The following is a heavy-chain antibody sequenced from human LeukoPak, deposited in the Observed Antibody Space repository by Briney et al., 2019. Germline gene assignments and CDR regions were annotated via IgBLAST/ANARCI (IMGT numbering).Heavy chain of an antibody. CDR2: INPNSGGT. CDR3: ARVDTAMVAGGGDY. J-gene: IGHJ4*02. D-gene: IGHD5-18*01. CDR1: GCSFTGYY. Sequence: GASVKVSCKASGCSFTGYYMHWVRQAPGQGLEWMGWINPNSGGTKYAQKFKGRVTMTRDTSISTAYMELSRLRSDDTAVYYCARVDTAMVAGGGDYWGQGTLVTVSS. V-gene: IGHV1-2*02.